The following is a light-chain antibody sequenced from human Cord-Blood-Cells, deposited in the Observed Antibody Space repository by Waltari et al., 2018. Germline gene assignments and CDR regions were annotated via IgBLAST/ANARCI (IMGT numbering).Light chain of an antibody. Sequence: DIQMTQSPSTLSASVGDRVTITCRARQSISSWVAWYQQKPEKAPKLLIYKAARLESGVPSRFSGSGSGTEFTLTISSLQPDDFATYYCQQYNSYWTFGQGTKVEIK. V-gene: IGKV1-5*03. CDR3: QQYNSYWT. CDR1: QSISSW. CDR2: KAA. J-gene: IGKJ1*01.